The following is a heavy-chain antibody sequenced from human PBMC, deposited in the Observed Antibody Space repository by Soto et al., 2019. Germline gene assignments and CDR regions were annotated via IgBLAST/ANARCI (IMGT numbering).Heavy chain of an antibody. Sequence: ASVKVSCKASGYTFTGYYVHWVRQAPGQGLEWMGWINPNSGDTYLAQRFQGRVTLNRDTSIGTAYMELRGLTSDDTAEYYCAKGGAIVAAGTRVYLYNAMDVWGQGTTVTVSS. V-gene: IGHV1-2*02. D-gene: IGHD1-26*01. CDR3: AKGGAIVAAGTRVYLYNAMDV. CDR1: GYTFTGYY. CDR2: INPNSGDT. J-gene: IGHJ6*02.